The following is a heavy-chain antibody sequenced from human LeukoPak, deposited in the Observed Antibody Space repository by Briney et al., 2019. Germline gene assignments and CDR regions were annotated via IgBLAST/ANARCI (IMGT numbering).Heavy chain of an antibody. CDR2: ISGDGSLT. CDR1: GFTFSSYA. Sequence: GGSLRLSCSASGFTFSSYAMHWVRQAPGKEFVWVSRISGDGSLTSYADSVRGRFTISRDNAKETLYLQMTSLRVEDTAVYSCASLLTPYHGSGGGGMDVWGQGTTVTVSS. V-gene: IGHV3-74*01. J-gene: IGHJ6*02. D-gene: IGHD3-10*01. CDR3: ASLLTPYHGSGGGGMDV.